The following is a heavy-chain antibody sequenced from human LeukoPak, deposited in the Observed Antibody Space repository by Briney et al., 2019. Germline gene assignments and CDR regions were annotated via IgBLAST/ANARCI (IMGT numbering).Heavy chain of an antibody. J-gene: IGHJ3*02. D-gene: IGHD2-15*01. CDR2: MSSSSTTI. CDR3: ALYCSGGSCYSMGGAFDI. V-gene: IGHV3-48*02. Sequence: GGSLRLSCVVSGFTSSSYSMNWVRQAPGKGLEWISYMSSSSTTIYYADSVKGRVTISRDNAKNSLYLQMNSLRDEDTAVYYCALYCSGGSCYSMGGAFDIWGQGTVVTVSS. CDR1: GFTSSSYS.